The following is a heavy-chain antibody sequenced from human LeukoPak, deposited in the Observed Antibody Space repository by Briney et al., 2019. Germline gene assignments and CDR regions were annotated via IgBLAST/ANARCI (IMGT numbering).Heavy chain of an antibody. Sequence: SETLSLTCTVSGDSISSNSYYWGWIRPPPGKGLEWIGSIYYRGSTYYNPSLKSRVTISVDTSKNQFSLKLTSVTAADTAVYYCVRPAEQQLDAYDIWGQGKMVTVSS. CDR2: IYYRGST. D-gene: IGHD6-13*01. CDR3: VRPAEQQLDAYDI. J-gene: IGHJ3*02. CDR1: GDSISSNSYY. V-gene: IGHV4-39*01.